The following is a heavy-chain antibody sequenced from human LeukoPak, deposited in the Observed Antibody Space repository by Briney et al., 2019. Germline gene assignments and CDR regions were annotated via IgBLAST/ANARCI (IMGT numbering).Heavy chain of an antibody. CDR2: IYYSGST. J-gene: IGHJ6*03. CDR1: GGSISSYY. Sequence: PSETLSLTCTGSGGSISSYYWSWIRQPPGKGLEWIGYIYYSGSTNYNPSLKSRVTISVDTSKNQFSLKLSSVTAADTAVYYCAREVMITFGGVIDLTGMDVWGKGTTVTVSS. CDR3: AREVMITFGGVIDLTGMDV. V-gene: IGHV4-59*01. D-gene: IGHD3-16*02.